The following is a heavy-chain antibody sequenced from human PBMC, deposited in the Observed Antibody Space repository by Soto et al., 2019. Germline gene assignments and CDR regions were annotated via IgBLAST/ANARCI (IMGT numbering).Heavy chain of an antibody. CDR1: GYTFTSYY. Sequence: GASLKVSCKASGYTFTSYYMHWVRQAPGQGLEWMGIINPSGGSTSYAQKFQGRVTMTRDTSTSTVYLQWSSLKASDTAMYYCARLYDDSSGYYPELYYYYGMDVWRQGTTVTVSS. V-gene: IGHV1-46*01. CDR3: ARLYDDSSGYYPELYYYYGMDV. J-gene: IGHJ6*02. D-gene: IGHD3-22*01. CDR2: INPSGGST.